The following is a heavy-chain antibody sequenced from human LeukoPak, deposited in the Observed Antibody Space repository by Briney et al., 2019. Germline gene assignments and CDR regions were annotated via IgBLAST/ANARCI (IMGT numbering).Heavy chain of an antibody. V-gene: IGHV1-2*02. CDR1: GYTFTGYY. Sequence: ASVKVSCKASGYTFTGYYMHWVRQAPGQGLEWMGWINPSSGGTNYAQKFQGRVTMTRDTSISTAYMELSRLRSDDTAVYYCASGGLQHLYLFAYWGQGTLVTVSS. D-gene: IGHD1-26*01. CDR3: ASGGLQHLYLFAY. J-gene: IGHJ4*02. CDR2: INPSSGGT.